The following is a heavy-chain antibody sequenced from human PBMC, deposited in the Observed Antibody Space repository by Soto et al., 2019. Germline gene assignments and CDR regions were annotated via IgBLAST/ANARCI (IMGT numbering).Heavy chain of an antibody. J-gene: IGHJ4*02. CDR2: IYYSGST. Sequence: PSDTLSLTCTVTGDSINNRSYYWGWIRQPPGKGLEWVGSIYYSGSTYNNPFLKSRVSMSVDTSKNQFSLKLRSVTAADTALYYCARQRTSVVTQAYFDSWGQGSLVTVSS. CDR1: GDSINNRSYY. V-gene: IGHV4-39*01. D-gene: IGHD2-21*02. CDR3: ARQRTSVVTQAYFDS.